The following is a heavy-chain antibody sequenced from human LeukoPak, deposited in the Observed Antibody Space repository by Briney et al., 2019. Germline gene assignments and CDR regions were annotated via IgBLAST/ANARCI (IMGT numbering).Heavy chain of an antibody. Sequence: GASVKVSCKASGGTFSSYAISWVRQAPGQGLEWMGGIIPIFGTANYAQKFQGRVTITADESTSTAYMELSSLRSEDTAVYYCARASYYYYDSSGYTYWGQGTLVTASS. V-gene: IGHV1-69*13. CDR1: GGTFSSYA. J-gene: IGHJ4*02. CDR2: IIPIFGTA. D-gene: IGHD3-22*01. CDR3: ARASYYYYDSSGYTY.